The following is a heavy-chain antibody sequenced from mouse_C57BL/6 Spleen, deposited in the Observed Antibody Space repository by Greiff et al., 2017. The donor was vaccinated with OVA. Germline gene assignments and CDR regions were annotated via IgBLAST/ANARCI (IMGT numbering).Heavy chain of an antibody. V-gene: IGHV5-9-1*02. CDR1: GFTFSSYA. CDR3: TRGSSSHYWYFDV. CDR2: ISSGGDYI. D-gene: IGHD1-1*01. J-gene: IGHJ1*03. Sequence: EVQRVESGEGLVKPGGSLKLSCAASGFTFSSYAMSWVRQTPEKRLEWVAYISSGGDYIYYADTVKGRFTISRDNARNTLYLQMSSLKSEDTAMYYCTRGSSSHYWYFDVWGTGTTVTVSS.